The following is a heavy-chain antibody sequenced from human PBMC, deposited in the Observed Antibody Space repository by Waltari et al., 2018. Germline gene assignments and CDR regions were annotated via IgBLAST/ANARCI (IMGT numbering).Heavy chain of an antibody. CDR3: ARGGRGSYSYYYGMDV. J-gene: IGHJ6*02. CDR2: IYYSVYT. CDR1: GGSISSSSYY. V-gene: IGHV4-39*07. D-gene: IGHD1-26*01. Sequence: QLQLQESGPGLVKPSETLSLTCTVSGGSISSSSYYCGWIRQPPGKGLEWIGSIYYSVYTDYNPSRKSRVTISLETTKNQCSRKLSSVDAADTAVDYCARGGRGSYSYYYGMDVWGQGTTVTVSS.